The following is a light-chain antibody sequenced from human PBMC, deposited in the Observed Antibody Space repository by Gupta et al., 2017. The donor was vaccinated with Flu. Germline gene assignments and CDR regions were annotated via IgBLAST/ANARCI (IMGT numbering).Light chain of an antibody. CDR3: CSDAGSNIWV. J-gene: IGLJ3*02. V-gene: IGLV2-8*01. CDR1: SSDVGGYNY. Sequence: SVTISCTGTSSDVGGYNYVSCYQQHTGNTHNLMIYEVSRRPAGLPGRFSGSKAGNTAVLTASGPEEEEAADYYRCSDAGSNIWVFGGGTKVTVL. CDR2: EVS.